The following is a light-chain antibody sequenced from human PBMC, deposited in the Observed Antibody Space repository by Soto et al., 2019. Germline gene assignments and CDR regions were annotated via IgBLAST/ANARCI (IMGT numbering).Light chain of an antibody. CDR2: GAS. J-gene: IGKJ1*01. CDR3: QQYNNRPPRT. Sequence: EIALTQSPATMSVSPGERVTLSCRASQSVSYNLAWYQQRFGQTPRLLIYGASVRATGIPARFSGSGSGTEFTLTISNVQSEDFAVYYCQQYNNRPPRTFGQGTKVEVK. V-gene: IGKV3-15*01. CDR1: QSVSYN.